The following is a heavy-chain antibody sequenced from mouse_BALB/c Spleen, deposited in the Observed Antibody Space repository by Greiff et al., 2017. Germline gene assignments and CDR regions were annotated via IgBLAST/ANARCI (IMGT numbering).Heavy chain of an antibody. D-gene: IGHD2-4*01. CDR3: AREKSTMITGDWYFDV. CDR2: ISSGGSYT. J-gene: IGHJ1*01. V-gene: IGHV5-6*02. CDR1: GFTFSSYG. Sequence: DVMLVESGGDLVKPGGSLKLSCAASGFTFSSYGMSWVRQTPDKRLEWVATISSGGSYTYYPDSVKGRFTISRDNAKNTLYLQMSSLKSEDTAMYYCAREKSTMITGDWYFDVWGAGTTVTVSS.